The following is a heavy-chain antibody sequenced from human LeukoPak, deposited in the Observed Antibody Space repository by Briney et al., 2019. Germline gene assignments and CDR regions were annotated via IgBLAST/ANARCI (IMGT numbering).Heavy chain of an antibody. Sequence: GESLKISCKGSGYSFTSYWMGGVRQMPGKGLEWMGIIYPGDSDTRYSPSFQGQVTISADKPISTAYLQWSSLKASDTAMYYCARRGSSRDYYYYYYMDVWGKGTTVTVSS. J-gene: IGHJ6*03. V-gene: IGHV5-51*01. CDR2: IYPGDSDT. CDR3: ARRGSSRDYYYYYYMDV. D-gene: IGHD6-6*01. CDR1: GYSFTSYW.